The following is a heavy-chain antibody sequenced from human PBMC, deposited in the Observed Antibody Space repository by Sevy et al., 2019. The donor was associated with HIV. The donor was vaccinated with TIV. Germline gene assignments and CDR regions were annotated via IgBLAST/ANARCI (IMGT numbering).Heavy chain of an antibody. CDR3: AKESYGY. V-gene: IGHV3-23*01. Sequence: GGSLRLSCAASGFTFSSYAMSWVRQAPGKGLEWVSTFSGSGARTYYAESLKGRFTISRDNSKNTLYLQMNSLRSEDTAIYYCAKESYGYWGQGTLVTVSS. J-gene: IGHJ4*02. D-gene: IGHD1-26*01. CDR2: FSGSGART. CDR1: GFTFSSYA.